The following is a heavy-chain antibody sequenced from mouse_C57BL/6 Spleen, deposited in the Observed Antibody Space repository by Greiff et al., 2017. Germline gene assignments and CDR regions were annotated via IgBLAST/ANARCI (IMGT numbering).Heavy chain of an antibody. J-gene: IGHJ2*01. CDR1: GYAFTNYL. Sequence: VQLQQSGAELVRPGTSVKVSCKASGYAFTNYLIEWVKQRPGQGLEWIGVINPGSGGTNYNEKFKGKATLTAEKSSSTAYMQLSSLTSEDSAVYFCARGGDYFDYWGQGTTLTVSS. V-gene: IGHV1-54*01. CDR2: INPGSGGT. CDR3: ARGGDYFDY.